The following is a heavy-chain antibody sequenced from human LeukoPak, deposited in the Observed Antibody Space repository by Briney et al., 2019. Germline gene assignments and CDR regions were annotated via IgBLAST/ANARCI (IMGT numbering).Heavy chain of an antibody. J-gene: IGHJ4*02. CDR2: IDDSGTT. V-gene: IGHV4-34*01. CDR1: GGSSIGYS. D-gene: IGHD6-19*01. CDR3: ARFETVAAKPFEY. Sequence: SETLSLTCAVYGGSSIGYSWSWVRQPPGKGLEWIGEIDDSGTTNYRPSLKSRVTISVDTSKNQLSLKVTSVTAADTAVYYCARFETVAAKPFEYWGQGTPVTVSS.